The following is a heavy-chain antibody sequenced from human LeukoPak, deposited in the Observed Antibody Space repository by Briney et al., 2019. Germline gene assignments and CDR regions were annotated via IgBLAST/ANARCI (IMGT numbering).Heavy chain of an antibody. D-gene: IGHD6-19*01. V-gene: IGHV3-23*01. Sequence: PGGSLRLSCAASEFTFSSYAMSWVRQAPGKGLEWVSAISGRGDSTYYADSVKGRFTISRDNSKNTLYLQMNSLRAEDTAVYHCARSDSSGCLDYWGRGTLVTVSS. CDR1: EFTFSSYA. J-gene: IGHJ4*02. CDR2: ISGRGDST. CDR3: ARSDSSGCLDY.